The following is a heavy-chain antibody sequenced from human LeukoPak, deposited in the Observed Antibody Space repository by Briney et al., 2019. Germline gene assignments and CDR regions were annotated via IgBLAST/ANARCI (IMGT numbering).Heavy chain of an antibody. CDR1: GYTFTRYD. J-gene: IGHJ4*02. Sequence: ASVKVSCKASGYTFTRYDINWVRQATGQGLEWMGWMNPNSGNTGYAQKFQGRVTMTRNTSISTAYMDLSSLRSEDTAVYYCARGLTTVLTPPVYCGQGTLVTVSS. D-gene: IGHD4-23*01. V-gene: IGHV1-8*01. CDR3: ARGLTTVLTPPVY. CDR2: MNPNSGNT.